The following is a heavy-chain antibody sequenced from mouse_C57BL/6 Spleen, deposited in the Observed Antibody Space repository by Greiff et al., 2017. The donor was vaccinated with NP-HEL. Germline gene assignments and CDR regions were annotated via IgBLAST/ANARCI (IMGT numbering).Heavy chain of an antibody. V-gene: IGHV14-2*01. Sequence: VQLQQSGAELVKPGASVKLSCTASGFNIKDYYMHWAKQRTEQGLEWIGRIDPEDGETKYAPKFQGKATITADTSSNTAYLQLSSLTSEDTAVYYCARGDYDEYYFDYWGQGTTLTVSS. CDR1: GFNIKDYY. CDR2: IDPEDGET. CDR3: ARGDYDEYYFDY. J-gene: IGHJ2*01. D-gene: IGHD2-4*01.